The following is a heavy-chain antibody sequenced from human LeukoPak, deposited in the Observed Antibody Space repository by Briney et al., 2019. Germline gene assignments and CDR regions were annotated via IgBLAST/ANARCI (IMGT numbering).Heavy chain of an antibody. CDR2: ISGSGGST. CDR3: AKVGDYDILTGYSYYFDY. CDR1: GFTFSSYA. Sequence: PGGSLRLSCAASGFTFSSYAMSWVRQAPGKGLEWVLAISGSGGSTYYADSVKGRFTISRDNSKNTLYLQMNSLRAEDTAVYYCAKVGDYDILTGYSYYFDYWGQGTLVTASS. D-gene: IGHD3-9*01. J-gene: IGHJ4*02. V-gene: IGHV3-23*01.